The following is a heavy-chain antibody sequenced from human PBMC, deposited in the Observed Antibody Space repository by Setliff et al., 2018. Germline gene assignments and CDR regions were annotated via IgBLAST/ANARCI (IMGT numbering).Heavy chain of an antibody. CDR3: ARGRNIAARLLDS. V-gene: IGHV4-4*07. D-gene: IGHD6-6*01. CDR2: IYTSGST. Sequence: SETLSLTCTVSGGSISTYYWSWIRQPAGKGLEWVGHIYTSGSTKYNPSLKSRVTISLDTSKDQFSLKLTSMSAADTAVYFCARGRNIAARLLDSWGQGALVTVSS. CDR1: GGSISTYY. J-gene: IGHJ4*02.